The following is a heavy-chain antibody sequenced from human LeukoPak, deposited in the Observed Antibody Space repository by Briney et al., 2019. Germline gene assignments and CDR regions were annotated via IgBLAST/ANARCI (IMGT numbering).Heavy chain of an antibody. CDR2: IYPCDSDT. Sequence: GESLKISCKGSGYSFTSYWIGWVRQMPGKGLEWMGIIYPCDSDTRYSPSFQGQVTISADKSISTAYLQWSSLKASDTAMYYCARTITILGVSRLRWPKHFDYWGQGTLVTVSS. CDR3: ARTITILGVSRLRWPKHFDY. V-gene: IGHV5-51*01. J-gene: IGHJ4*02. D-gene: IGHD3-3*01. CDR1: GYSFTSYW.